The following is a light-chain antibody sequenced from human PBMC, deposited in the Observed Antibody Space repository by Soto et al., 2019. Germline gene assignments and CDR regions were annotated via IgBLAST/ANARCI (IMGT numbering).Light chain of an antibody. J-gene: IGKJ4*01. CDR2: GAY. CDR3: QQNFRPPQVT. CDR1: QSISDY. V-gene: IGKV1-39*01. Sequence: DIQVTQSPASLSASVGDRVTITCRTSQSISDYLNWYQQQPGKAPKLLIYGAYTLQSGVPSRFSGSGSGTDFTLTISTLQPEDFATYYCQQNFRPPQVTFGGGTKVDSK.